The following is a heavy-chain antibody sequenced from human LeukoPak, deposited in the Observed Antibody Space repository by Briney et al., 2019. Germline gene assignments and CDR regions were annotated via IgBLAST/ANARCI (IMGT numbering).Heavy chain of an antibody. V-gene: IGHV3-53*01. J-gene: IGHJ6*03. CDR1: GFTVSSNY. CDR2: IYSGGST. Sequence: GGSLRLSCAASGFTVSSNYMSWVRQAPGKGLEWVSVIYSGGSTYYADSVKGRFTISRDNSKNTLYLQMNSLRAEDTAVYYCAREQTRRSYYMDVWGKGATVTVSS. CDR3: AREQTRRSYYMDV.